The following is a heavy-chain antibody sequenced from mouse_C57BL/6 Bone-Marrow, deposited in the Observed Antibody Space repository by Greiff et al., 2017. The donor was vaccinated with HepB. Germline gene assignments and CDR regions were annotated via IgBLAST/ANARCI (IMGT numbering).Heavy chain of an antibody. J-gene: IGHJ1*03. V-gene: IGHV5-4*03. Sequence: EVKLVESGGGLVKPGGSLKLSCAASGFTFSSYAMSWVRQTPEKRLEWVATISDGGSYTYYPDNVKGRFTISRNNAKNNLYLQMSHLKSEDTAVYYCGVYRSYYYGSSYWYFDVWGTGTTVTVSS. CDR2: ISDGGSYT. D-gene: IGHD1-1*01. CDR3: GVYRSYYYGSSYWYFDV. CDR1: GFTFSSYA.